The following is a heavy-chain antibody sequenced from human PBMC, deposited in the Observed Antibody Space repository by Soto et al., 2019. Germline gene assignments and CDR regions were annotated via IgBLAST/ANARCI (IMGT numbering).Heavy chain of an antibody. CDR3: ARDLGDCSSTSCYTGYYYYGMDV. J-gene: IGHJ6*02. D-gene: IGHD2-2*02. Sequence: GGSLRLSCAASGFTFSSYGMHWVRQAPGKGLEWVAVIWYDGSNKYYADSVKGRFTISRDNSKNTLYLQMNSLRAEDTAVYYCARDLGDCSSTSCYTGYYYYGMDVWGQGTTVTVSS. CDR1: GFTFSSYG. CDR2: IWYDGSNK. V-gene: IGHV3-33*01.